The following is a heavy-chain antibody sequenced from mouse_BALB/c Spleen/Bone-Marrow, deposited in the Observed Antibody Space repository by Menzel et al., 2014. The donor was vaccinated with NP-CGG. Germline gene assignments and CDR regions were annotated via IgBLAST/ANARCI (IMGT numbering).Heavy chain of an antibody. J-gene: IGHJ2*01. CDR3: ARRDSPYYFDY. Sequence: EVQLQQSGPELVKPGASVKISCKASGYTFTDYNMHWVKQSHGKSLEWIGYIYPYNGGTGYNQKFKNKATLTVDKSSSTAYMELRSLTSEDSAVYYCARRDSPYYFDYWGQGTTLTVSS. CDR2: IYPYNGGT. V-gene: IGHV1S29*02. CDR1: GYTFTDYN. D-gene: IGHD2-12*01.